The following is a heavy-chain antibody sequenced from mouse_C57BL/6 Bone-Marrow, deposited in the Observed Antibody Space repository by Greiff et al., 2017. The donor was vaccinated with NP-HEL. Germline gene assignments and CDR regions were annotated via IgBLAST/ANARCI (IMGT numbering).Heavy chain of an antibody. CDR1: GFTFSDAW. D-gene: IGHD1-1*01. CDR2: IRNKANNHAT. J-gene: IGHJ3*01. CDR3: PITTVVATPFAY. Sequence: EVKLQESGGGLVQPGGSMKLSCAASGFTFSDAWMDWVRQSPEKGLEWVAEIRNKANNHATYYAESVKGRFTISRDDSKSSVYLQMNSLRAEDTGIYYCPITTVVATPFAYWGQGTLVTVSA. V-gene: IGHV6-6*01.